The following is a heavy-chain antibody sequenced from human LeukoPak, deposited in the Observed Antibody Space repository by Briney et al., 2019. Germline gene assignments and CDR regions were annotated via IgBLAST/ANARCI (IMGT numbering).Heavy chain of an antibody. V-gene: IGHV3-23*01. CDR1: GFIFSTYA. CDR2: ISGSGDST. D-gene: IGHD2-2*01. J-gene: IGHJ4*02. CDR3: AKDFCSSTSCCFDS. Sequence: PGGSLRLSCAASGFIFSTYAMSWVRQAPGKGLEGVSIISGSGDSTYYADSVKGRFTISRDNSKNTLHLQMNSLSAEDTAVYYCAKDFCSSTSCCFDSWGQGTLVTVSS.